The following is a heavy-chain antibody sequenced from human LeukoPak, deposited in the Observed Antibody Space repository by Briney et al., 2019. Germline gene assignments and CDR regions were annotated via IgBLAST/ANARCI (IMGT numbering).Heavy chain of an antibody. CDR3: ARYISWWDV. D-gene: IGHD6-13*01. CDR1: GFTFSSYW. CDR2: ISGSGETK. Sequence: GGSLRLSCAASGFTFSSYWMHWVRQVPGKGLEWVSSISGSGETKDYAESVKGRFTISRDNFKDTLYLQMNSLRAEDTAVYYCARYISWWDVWGKGTTVTISS. V-gene: IGHV3-23*01. J-gene: IGHJ6*04.